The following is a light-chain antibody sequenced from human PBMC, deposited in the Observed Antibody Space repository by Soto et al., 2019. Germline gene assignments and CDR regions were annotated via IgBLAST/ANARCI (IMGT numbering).Light chain of an antibody. CDR2: GAS. CDR3: QQYNNWPWT. Sequence: EVVMTQSPATLSVSLGERATLSCRASQTVYSDLAWYQQKPGQAPRLLIYGASTRATGIPARFSGSGSGTEFTLTISSLQSVDFAVYSCQQYNNWPWTFGQGTKVDVK. V-gene: IGKV3-15*01. CDR1: QTVYSD. J-gene: IGKJ1*01.